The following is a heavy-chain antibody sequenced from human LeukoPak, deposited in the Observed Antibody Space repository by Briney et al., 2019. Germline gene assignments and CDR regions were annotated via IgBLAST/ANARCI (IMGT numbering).Heavy chain of an antibody. CDR3: VRVKGEIFEF. CDR1: GDSVSSISVT. J-gene: IGHJ4*02. CDR2: TYYRSKWSN. V-gene: IGHV6-1*01. Sequence: SQTLSLTCAIYGDSVSSISVTWNWIRQSPSRGLEWLGRTYYRSKWSNDYALSVKSRITIYPDTSKNDFSLQLSSVTPDDTAMYYCVRVKGEIFEFWGQGTPVTVSS. D-gene: IGHD2-21*01.